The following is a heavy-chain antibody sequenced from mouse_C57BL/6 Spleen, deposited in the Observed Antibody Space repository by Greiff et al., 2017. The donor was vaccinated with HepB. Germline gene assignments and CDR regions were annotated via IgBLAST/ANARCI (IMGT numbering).Heavy chain of an antibody. CDR3: ERLVNYYGSSSPFAY. J-gene: IGHJ3*01. D-gene: IGHD1-1*01. CDR1: GYTFTDYN. Sequence: EVQLQESGPELVKPGASVKMSCKASGYTFTDYNMHWVKQSHGKSLEWIGYINPNNGGTSYNQKFKGKATLTVNKSSSTAYMELRSLTSAESAVYDCERLVNYYGSSSPFAYWGQGTLVTVSA. CDR2: INPNNGGT. V-gene: IGHV1-22*01.